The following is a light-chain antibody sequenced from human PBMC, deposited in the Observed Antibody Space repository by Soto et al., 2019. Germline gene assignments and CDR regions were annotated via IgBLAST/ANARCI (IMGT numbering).Light chain of an antibody. V-gene: IGKV1-39*01. CDR1: QSIRSF. J-gene: IGKJ5*01. CDR3: QQSYITPLT. Sequence: DIHITHSPSSLSSSVLDIFTITCLASQSIRSFLNWYQQKPGKAPKLLIYAASSLQSGVPSRFSGSGSGTGFTLTITSLQPEDSATYHCQQSYITPLTFGQGTRLEIK. CDR2: AAS.